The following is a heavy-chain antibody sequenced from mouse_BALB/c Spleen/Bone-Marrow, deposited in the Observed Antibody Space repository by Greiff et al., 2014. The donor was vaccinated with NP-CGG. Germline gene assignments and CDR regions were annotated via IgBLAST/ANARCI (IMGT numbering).Heavy chain of an antibody. V-gene: IGHV1-69*02. D-gene: IGHD3-1*01. CDR1: GYTFTSYW. CDR2: IGPSDSYT. CDR3: ARRELGPRWFTY. Sequence: QVQLQQSGAEFVKPGASVKLSCKASGYTFTSYWMHWVKQRPGQGLEWIGEIGPSDSYTNYNQKFKGKATLTVDKSSSTAYMQLSSLTSEDSAVYYCARRELGPRWFTYWDQGTLVTVSA. J-gene: IGHJ3*01.